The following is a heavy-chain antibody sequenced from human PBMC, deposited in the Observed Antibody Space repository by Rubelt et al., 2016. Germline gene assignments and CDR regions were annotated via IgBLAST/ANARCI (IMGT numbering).Heavy chain of an antibody. CDR1: GGSFSGYY. D-gene: IGHD3-22*01. V-gene: IGHV4-34*01. J-gene: IGHJ4*02. CDR3: ARGKEGLGVTMMDY. CDR2: INHSGST. Sequence: QVQLQQWGAGLLKPSETLSLTCAVYGGSFSGYYWSWIRQPPGKGLEWIGEINHSGSTNYNPSLKSRVTIAVDTSKNQFSLKLGSVTAADTAWYYCARGKEGLGVTMMDYWGQGTLVTVSS.